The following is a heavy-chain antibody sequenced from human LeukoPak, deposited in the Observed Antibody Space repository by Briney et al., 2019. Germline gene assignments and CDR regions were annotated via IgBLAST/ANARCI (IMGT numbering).Heavy chain of an antibody. CDR3: GMGLMVYVKRYFDY. CDR2: IWYDGSNK. CDR1: GFTFSSYG. J-gene: IGHJ4*02. V-gene: IGHV3-33*01. D-gene: IGHD2-8*01. Sequence: PGGSLRLSCAASGFTFSSYGMHWVRQAPGKGLEWVAVIWYDGSNKYYADSVKGRFTISRDNSKNTLYLQMNSLRAEDTAVYYCGMGLMVYVKRYFDYWGQGTLVTVSS.